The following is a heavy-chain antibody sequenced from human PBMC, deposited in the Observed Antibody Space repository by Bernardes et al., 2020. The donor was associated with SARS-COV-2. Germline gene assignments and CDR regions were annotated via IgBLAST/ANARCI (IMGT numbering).Heavy chain of an antibody. D-gene: IGHD6-13*01. J-gene: IGHJ4*02. CDR3: AKIGGSSWYFDY. V-gene: IGHV3-7*02. Sequence: GGSLRLSCSASGFTFSSYWMSWVRQAPGKGLEWVANIKQDGSEKYYVDSVKGRFTISRDNAKNSLYLQMNSLRAEDTAVYYCAKIGGSSWYFDYWGQGTLVTVSS. CDR1: GFTFSSYW. CDR2: IKQDGSEK.